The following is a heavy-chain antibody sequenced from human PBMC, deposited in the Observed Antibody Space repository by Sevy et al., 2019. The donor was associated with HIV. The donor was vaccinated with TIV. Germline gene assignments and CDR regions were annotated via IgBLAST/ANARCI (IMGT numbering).Heavy chain of an antibody. V-gene: IGHV4-34*01. Sequence: SETLSLTCAVYGGSFSGYYWSWIRQPPGKGLEWIGEINHSGSTNYNPSLKSRVTVSVDTSKNQFSLKLSSVTAADTAVYYCAIEYYDSSGYYEEDYYYYGMDVWGQGTTVTVSS. CDR3: AIEYYDSSGYYEEDYYYYGMDV. CDR1: GGSFSGYY. J-gene: IGHJ6*02. CDR2: INHSGST. D-gene: IGHD3-22*01.